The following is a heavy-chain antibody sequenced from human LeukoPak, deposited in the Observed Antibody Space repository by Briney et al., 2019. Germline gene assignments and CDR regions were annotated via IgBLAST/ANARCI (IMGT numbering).Heavy chain of an antibody. D-gene: IGHD2-2*01. Sequence: SETLSLTCTVSGGSVSSSTFYWDWIRQPPGKGLEWIASVHYTGSTFYNPSLKSRVTISMDTSKTQFSLKLTSVTAADTAVYYCARSPATSWSNFDYWGQGTLVTVSS. CDR2: VHYTGST. CDR1: GGSVSSSTFY. CDR3: ARSPATSWSNFDY. V-gene: IGHV4-39*01. J-gene: IGHJ4*02.